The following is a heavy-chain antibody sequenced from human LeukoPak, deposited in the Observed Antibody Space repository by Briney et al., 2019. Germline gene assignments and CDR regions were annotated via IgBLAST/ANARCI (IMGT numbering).Heavy chain of an antibody. J-gene: IGHJ4*02. CDR3: ARGRYSGSYLGY. CDR2: IYYSGST. V-gene: IGHV4-39*01. Sequence: SGTLSLTCTVSGGSISSSSYYWGWIRQPPGKGLEWIGSIYYSGSTYYNPSLKSRVTISVDTSKNQFSLKLSSVTAADTAVYYCARGRYSGSYLGYWGQGTLVTVSS. CDR1: GGSISSSSYY. D-gene: IGHD1-26*01.